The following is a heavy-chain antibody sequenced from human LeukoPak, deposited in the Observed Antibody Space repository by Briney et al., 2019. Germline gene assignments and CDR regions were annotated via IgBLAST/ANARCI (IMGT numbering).Heavy chain of an antibody. D-gene: IGHD3-3*01. J-gene: IGHJ6*03. Sequence: AGGSLRLSCAASGFTFSNYWMTWVRQAPGKGLEWVADIKQDGSEKVYVKSVRGRFTISRDNSKMSLFLQMNSLRAEDTAVYYCARDNGVVHGVYYMDVWGKGTAVTAS. V-gene: IGHV3-7*01. CDR3: ARDNGVVHGVYYMDV. CDR2: IKQDGSEK. CDR1: GFTFSNYW.